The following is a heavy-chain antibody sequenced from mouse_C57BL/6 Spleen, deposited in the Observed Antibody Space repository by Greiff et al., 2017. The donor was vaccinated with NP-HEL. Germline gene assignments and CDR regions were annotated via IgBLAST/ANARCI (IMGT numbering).Heavy chain of an antibody. D-gene: IGHD2-4*01. V-gene: IGHV1-82*01. Sequence: QVQLKQSGPELVKPGASVKISCKASGYAFSSSWMNWVKQRPGKGLEWIGRIYPGDGDTNYNGKFKGKATLTADKSSSTAYMQLSSLTSEDSAVYFCARSYYDSQFAYWGQGTLVTVSA. J-gene: IGHJ3*01. CDR1: GYAFSSSW. CDR2: IYPGDGDT. CDR3: ARSYYDSQFAY.